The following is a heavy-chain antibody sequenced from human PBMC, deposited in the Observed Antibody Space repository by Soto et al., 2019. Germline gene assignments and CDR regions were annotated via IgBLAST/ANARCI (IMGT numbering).Heavy chain of an antibody. J-gene: IGHJ6*02. Sequence: ASVKVSCKASGGTFSSYAISWVRQAPGQGLEWMGGIIPIFGTANYAQKFQGRVTITADESTSTAYMELSSLRSEDTAVYYCAINYYDSSGTQYYGMDVWGQGTTVTVSS. D-gene: IGHD3-22*01. CDR3: AINYYDSSGTQYYGMDV. V-gene: IGHV1-69*13. CDR2: IIPIFGTA. CDR1: GGTFSSYA.